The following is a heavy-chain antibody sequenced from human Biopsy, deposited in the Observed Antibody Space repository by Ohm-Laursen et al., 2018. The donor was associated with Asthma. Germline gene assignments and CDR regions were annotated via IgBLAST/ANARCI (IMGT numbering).Heavy chain of an antibody. CDR1: GGTFNTYV. V-gene: IGHV1-69*13. CDR3: AREAGSCISRTCYSLDF. Sequence: SVKVSCKSLGGTFNTYVIGWVRQAPGQGLEWMGGINSVFGTTTYPQKFQDRVTITADDSTSTVYMELSSLRSEDTTVYYCAREAGSCISRTCYSLDFWGQGTLVTVSS. D-gene: IGHD2-2*01. J-gene: IGHJ4*02. CDR2: INSVFGTT.